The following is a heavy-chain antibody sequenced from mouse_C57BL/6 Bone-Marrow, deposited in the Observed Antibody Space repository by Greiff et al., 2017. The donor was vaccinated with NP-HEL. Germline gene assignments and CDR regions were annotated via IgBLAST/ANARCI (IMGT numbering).Heavy chain of an antibody. V-gene: IGHV1-72*01. D-gene: IGHD1-1*01. CDR1: GYTFTSYW. Sequence: QVQLQQPGAELVKPGASVKLSCKASGYTFTSYWMHWVKQRPGRGLEWIGRIDPNSGGTKYNEKFKSKATLTVDKPSSTAYMQLSSLTSEDSAVYYFALYYYGSSYDWYFDVWGTGTTVTVSS. J-gene: IGHJ1*03. CDR2: IDPNSGGT. CDR3: ALYYYGSSYDWYFDV.